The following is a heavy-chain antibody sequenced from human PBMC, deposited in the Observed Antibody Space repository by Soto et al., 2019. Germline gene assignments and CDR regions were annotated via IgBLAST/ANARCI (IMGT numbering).Heavy chain of an antibody. CDR2: INHSGST. J-gene: IGHJ4*02. V-gene: IGHV4-34*01. D-gene: IGHD3-3*01. CDR3: AAGRNYDFWSGSLRGLGRTVSRPIDY. Sequence: SETLSLTCAVYGGSFSGYYWSWIRQPPGKGLEWIGEINHSGSTNYNPPLKSRVTISVDTSKNQFSLKLSSVTAADTAVYYCAAGRNYDFWSGSLRGLGRTVSRPIDYWGQGTLVTVSS. CDR1: GGSFSGYY.